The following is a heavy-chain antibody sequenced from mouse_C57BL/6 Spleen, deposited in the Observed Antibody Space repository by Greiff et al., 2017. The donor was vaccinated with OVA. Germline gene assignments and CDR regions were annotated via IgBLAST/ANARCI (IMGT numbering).Heavy chain of an antibody. CDR1: GYTFTSYW. V-gene: IGHV1-52*01. CDR3: ARSVNYYGSDYAMDY. Sequence: VQLQQPGAELVRPGSSVKLSCKASGYTFTSYWMHWVKQRPIQGLEWIGNIDPSDSETHYNQKFKDKATLTVDKSSSTAYMQLSSLTSEDSAVYYCARSVNYYGSDYAMDYWGQGTSVTVSA. D-gene: IGHD1-1*01. CDR2: IDPSDSET. J-gene: IGHJ4*01.